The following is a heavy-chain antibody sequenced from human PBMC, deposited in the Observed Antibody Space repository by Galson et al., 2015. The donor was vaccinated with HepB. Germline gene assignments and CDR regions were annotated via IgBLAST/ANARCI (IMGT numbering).Heavy chain of an antibody. V-gene: IGHV3-30*18. CDR3: AKDQSYYEDSSGFDY. CDR2: ITYAGIDE. Sequence: CAASGFTFDNYGMHWVRQAPGKGLEWVAVITYAGIDEHYGSSVRGRFTISRDNSNNMVYLQMNGLRTEDTATYYCAKDQSYYEDSSGFDYWGQGTLVAVSS. D-gene: IGHD3-22*01. CDR1: GFTFDNYG. J-gene: IGHJ4*02.